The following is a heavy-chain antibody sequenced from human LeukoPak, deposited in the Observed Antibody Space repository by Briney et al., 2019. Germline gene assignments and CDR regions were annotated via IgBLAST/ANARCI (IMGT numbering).Heavy chain of an antibody. CDR2: ISSSSSYI. Sequence: SGGSLRLSCEASGFTFSSYAMAWVRQAPGKGLEWVSSISSSSSYIYYADSVKGRFTISRDNAKNSLYLQMNSLRAEDTAVYYCARGGQQSGMDVWGQGTTVTVSS. CDR3: ARGGQQSGMDV. CDR1: GFTFSSYA. J-gene: IGHJ6*02. V-gene: IGHV3-21*01. D-gene: IGHD6-13*01.